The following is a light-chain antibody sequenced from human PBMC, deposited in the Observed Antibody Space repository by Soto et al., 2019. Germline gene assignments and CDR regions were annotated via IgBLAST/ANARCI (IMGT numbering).Light chain of an antibody. Sequence: DIQMTQSPSSLSASVGDRVSISCRTSQNIDRYLNWYQQKPGKAPQVLISGAASLQSGVPSRFSGSGYGTEFTLRISSLQPEDFATYFCQQSYRAPYTFGQGTRLEI. CDR3: QQSYRAPYT. CDR1: QNIDRY. J-gene: IGKJ2*01. V-gene: IGKV1-39*01. CDR2: GAA.